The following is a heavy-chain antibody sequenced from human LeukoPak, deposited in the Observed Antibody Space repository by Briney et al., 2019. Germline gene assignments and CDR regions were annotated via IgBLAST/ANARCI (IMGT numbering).Heavy chain of an antibody. J-gene: IGHJ4*02. CDR2: IGTAGDT. Sequence: HSGGSLRLSCAASGFTFSSYDMHWVRQATGKGLEWVSAIGTAGDTYYPGSAKGRFTISRENAKNSLYLQMNSLRAGDTAVYYCARGPDAGGYPDYWGQGTLVTVSS. CDR3: ARGPDAGGYPDY. D-gene: IGHD3-16*02. V-gene: IGHV3-13*04. CDR1: GFTFSSYD.